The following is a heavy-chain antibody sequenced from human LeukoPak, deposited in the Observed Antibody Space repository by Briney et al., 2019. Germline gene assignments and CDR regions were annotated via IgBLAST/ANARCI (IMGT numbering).Heavy chain of an antibody. Sequence: SETLSLTCTVSGGSISSSSYYWDWIRQPPGKGLEWIGNTYTGSTYYHPSLRSRVTISLDTSKNQFSLSLSSVTAADTAVYYYARPIRNWGQGTLVIVSS. CDR3: ARPIRN. CDR2: TYTGST. V-gene: IGHV4-39*07. CDR1: GGSISSSSYY. J-gene: IGHJ4*02.